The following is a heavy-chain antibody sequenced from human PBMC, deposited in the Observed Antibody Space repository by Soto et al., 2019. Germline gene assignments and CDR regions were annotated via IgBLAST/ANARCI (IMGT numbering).Heavy chain of an antibody. CDR2: INPNSGGT. J-gene: IGHJ6*02. D-gene: IGHD6-6*01. CDR1: GYTFTGYY. Sequence: GASVKVSCKASGYTFTGYYMHWVRQAPGQGLEWMGWINPNSGGTNYAQKFQGRVTMTRDTSISTAYMELSRLRSDDTAVYYCAREFVAARIMKGTYYYGMDVWGQGTTVTVSS. V-gene: IGHV1-2*02. CDR3: AREFVAARIMKGTYYYGMDV.